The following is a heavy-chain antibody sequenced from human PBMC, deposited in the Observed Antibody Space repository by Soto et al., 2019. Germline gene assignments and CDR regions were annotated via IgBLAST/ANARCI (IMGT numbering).Heavy chain of an antibody. J-gene: IGHJ6*03. Sequence: GGSLRLSCAASGFTFSSYAMSWVRQAPGKGLEWVSAISGSGGSTYYADSVKGRFTISRDDSKNTLYLQMNSLRAEDTAVYYCAKSVTMVRGVIDYYYYYYMDVWGQGTTVTVSS. CDR2: ISGSGGST. D-gene: IGHD3-10*01. CDR1: GFTFSSYA. V-gene: IGHV3-23*01. CDR3: AKSVTMVRGVIDYYYYYYMDV.